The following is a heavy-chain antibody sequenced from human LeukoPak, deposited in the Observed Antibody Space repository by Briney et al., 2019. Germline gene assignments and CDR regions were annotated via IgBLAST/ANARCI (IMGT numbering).Heavy chain of an antibody. Sequence: GASVKVSCKASGGTFSSYAISWGRQAPGQGLEWMGGIIPIFGTANYPQKFQGRVTITTDESTSTAYMELSSLRSEDTAVYYCARDRVDDYVWGSYRYRTRSFDYWGQGTLVTVSS. V-gene: IGHV1-69*05. CDR1: GGTFSSYA. J-gene: IGHJ4*02. D-gene: IGHD3-16*02. CDR2: IIPIFGTA. CDR3: ARDRVDDYVWGSYRYRTRSFDY.